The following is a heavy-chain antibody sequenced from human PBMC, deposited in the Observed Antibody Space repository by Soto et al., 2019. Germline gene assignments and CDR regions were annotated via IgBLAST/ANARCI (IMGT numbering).Heavy chain of an antibody. CDR3: ARATRDYDYVWGSYRCDYFDY. Sequence: LSLTCTVSGGSISSGDYYWSWIRQPPGKGLEWIGYIYYSGSTYYNPSLKSRVTISVDTSKNQFSLKLSSVTAADTAVYYCARATRDYDYVWGSYRCDYFDYWGQGTLVTVSS. CDR2: IYYSGST. CDR1: GGSISSGDYY. J-gene: IGHJ4*02. D-gene: IGHD3-16*02. V-gene: IGHV4-30-4*01.